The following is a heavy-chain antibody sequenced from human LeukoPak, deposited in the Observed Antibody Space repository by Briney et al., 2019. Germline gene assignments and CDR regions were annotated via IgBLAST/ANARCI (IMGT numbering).Heavy chain of an antibody. Sequence: SVKVSCNASGGTFSSYAISWVRQAPGQGLEWMGGIIPIFGTANYAQKFQGRVTITADESTSTAYMELSSLRSEDTAVYYCARWIVGAPGGYFDYWGQGTLVTVSS. CDR3: ARWIVGAPGGYFDY. D-gene: IGHD1-26*01. CDR1: GGTFSSYA. V-gene: IGHV1-69*01. CDR2: IIPIFGTA. J-gene: IGHJ4*02.